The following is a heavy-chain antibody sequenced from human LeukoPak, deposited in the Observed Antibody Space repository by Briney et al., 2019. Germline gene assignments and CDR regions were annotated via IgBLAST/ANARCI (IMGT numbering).Heavy chain of an antibody. CDR3: ARVGSSWPHYYFDY. V-gene: IGHV4-39*07. CDR2: IYYSGST. Sequence: SETLSLTCTVSGGSISSSSYYWGWIRQPPGKGLEWIGSIYYSGSTYYYPSLKSRVTISVDTSKNQFSLKLSSVTAADSAVYNCARVGSSWPHYYFDYWGQGTPVTVSS. D-gene: IGHD6-13*01. J-gene: IGHJ4*02. CDR1: GGSISSSSYY.